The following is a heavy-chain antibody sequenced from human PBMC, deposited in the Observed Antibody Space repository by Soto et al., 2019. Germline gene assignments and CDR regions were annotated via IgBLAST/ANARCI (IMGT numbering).Heavy chain of an antibody. V-gene: IGHV4-34*01. D-gene: IGHD3-22*01. Sequence: SETLSLTCAVYGGSFSGYYWSWIRRPPGKGLEWIGEINHSGSTNYNPSLKSRVTISVDTSKNQFSLKLSSVTAADTAVYYCARGYASSRSVPYFDYWGQGTLVTVSS. J-gene: IGHJ4*02. CDR3: ARGYASSRSVPYFDY. CDR1: GGSFSGYY. CDR2: INHSGST.